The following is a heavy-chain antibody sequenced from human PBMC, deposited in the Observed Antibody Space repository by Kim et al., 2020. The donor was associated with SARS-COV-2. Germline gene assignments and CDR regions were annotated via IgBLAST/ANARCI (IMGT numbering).Heavy chain of an antibody. J-gene: IGHJ3*02. Sequence: GGSLRLSCAASGFTFDDYAMSWVRQAPGKWLEWVSGINMNGGNTEYTDSVKGRFTISRDNAKNPLYLQMNSLRAEYTALYHCARVLSQSRGYCSSTSCYSVDISGEGTMVTFSS. CDR2: INMNGGNT. CDR3: ARVLSQSRGYCSSTSCYSVDI. V-gene: IGHV3-20*01. CDR1: GFTFDDYA. D-gene: IGHD2-2*01.